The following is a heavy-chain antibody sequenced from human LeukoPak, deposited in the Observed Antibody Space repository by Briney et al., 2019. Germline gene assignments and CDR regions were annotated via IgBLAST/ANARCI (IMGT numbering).Heavy chain of an antibody. J-gene: IGHJ4*02. Sequence: ASVMVSCKASGYTFTGYYTHWVRQAPGQGLEWMGWTNPNSGGTNYAQKFQGRVTMTRDTSISTAYMELSRLTSDDTAVYYCAKDSSSWPARGDYFDYWGQGTLVTVSS. CDR2: TNPNSGGT. CDR1: GYTFTGYY. D-gene: IGHD6-13*01. CDR3: AKDSSSWPARGDYFDY. V-gene: IGHV1-2*02.